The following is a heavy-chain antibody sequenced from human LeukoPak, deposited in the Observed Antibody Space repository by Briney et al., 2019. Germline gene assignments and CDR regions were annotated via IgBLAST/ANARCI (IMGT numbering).Heavy chain of an antibody. CDR1: GFTFSSYG. CDR2: ISYDGSNK. D-gene: IGHD6-19*01. Sequence: PGRSLRLSCAASGFTFSSYGMHWVRQAPGKGLEWVAVISYDGSNKYYADSVKGRFTISRDNSKNTLYLQMNSLRAEDTAVYYCSRGRSSGPLDYWGQGTLVTVSS. CDR3: SRGRSSGPLDY. V-gene: IGHV3-30*04. J-gene: IGHJ4*02.